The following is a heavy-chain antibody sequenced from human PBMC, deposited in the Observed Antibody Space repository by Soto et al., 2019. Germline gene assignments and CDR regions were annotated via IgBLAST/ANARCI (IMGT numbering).Heavy chain of an antibody. CDR2: ISGSGGST. J-gene: IGHJ6*02. CDR1: GFTFSSYA. D-gene: IGHD3-22*01. V-gene: IGHV3-23*01. CDR3: AKLSYDSSGYYVYYYYGMDV. Sequence: LRLSCAASGFTFSSYAMSWVRQAPGKGLVWVSAISGSGGSTYYADSVKGRFTISRDNSKNTLYLQMNSLRAEDTAVYYCAKLSYDSSGYYVYYYYGMDVWGQGTTVTVSS.